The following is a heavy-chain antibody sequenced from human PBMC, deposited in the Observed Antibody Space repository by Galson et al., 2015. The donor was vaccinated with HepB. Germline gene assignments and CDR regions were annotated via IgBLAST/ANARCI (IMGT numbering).Heavy chain of an antibody. J-gene: IGHJ4*02. V-gene: IGHV3-30-3*01. CDR2: ISNEGNNK. D-gene: IGHD4-11*01. Sequence: SLRLSCAASGFTFSSYRMHWVRQAPGKGLEWVALISNEGNNKYYTESATGRFSISRDNSKNTLYLQMNSLRVEDTAVYYCVRDDSSDPSLFDLWGQGTLVTVSS. CDR1: GFTFSSYR. CDR3: VRDDSSDPSLFDL.